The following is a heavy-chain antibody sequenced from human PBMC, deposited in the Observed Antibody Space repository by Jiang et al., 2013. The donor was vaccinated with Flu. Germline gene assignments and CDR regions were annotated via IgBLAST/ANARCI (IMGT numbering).Heavy chain of an antibody. D-gene: IGHD3-10*01. Sequence: VQLLESGGGVVQPGRSLRLSCAASGFTFSSYGMHWVRQAPGEGLEWVAVISYDGSNKYYADSVKGRFTISRDNSKNTLYLQMNSLRAEDTAVYYCAKDSDFDYWGQGTLVTVSS. CDR2: ISYDGSNK. J-gene: IGHJ4*02. V-gene: IGHV3-30*18. CDR3: AKDSDFDY. CDR1: GFTFSSYG.